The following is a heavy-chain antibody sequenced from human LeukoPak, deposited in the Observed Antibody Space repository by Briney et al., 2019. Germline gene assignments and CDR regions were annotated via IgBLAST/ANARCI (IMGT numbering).Heavy chain of an antibody. D-gene: IGHD6-6*01. CDR2: ISGNSGSI. CDR3: AREEYSSSWLRAGSAQFDY. V-gene: IGHV3-9*02. CDR1: GVTSANYS. J-gene: IGHJ4*02. Sequence: PPGGSLCLSCAASGVTSANYSMHWVRQAPGKWLEWLSGISGNSGSIGYAASVKGRFTISSDNAKNSLYLQMNSLRAEDTAVYYCAREEYSSSWLRAGSAQFDYWGQGTLVTVSS.